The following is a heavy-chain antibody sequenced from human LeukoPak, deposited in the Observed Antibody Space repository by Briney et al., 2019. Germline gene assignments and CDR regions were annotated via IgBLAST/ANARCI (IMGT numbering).Heavy chain of an antibody. D-gene: IGHD1-1*01. CDR1: GGSISNNIYF. Sequence: SETLSLTCTVSGGSISNNIYFWAWIRQPPGKGLEWIGGIFYSGTTYYNPSLKCRVTTSVDTSKNQFSLKVASVTAADTAVYYCARRAAYNDYYFDYWGQGALVTVSS. CDR3: ARRAAYNDYYFDY. V-gene: IGHV4-39*01. J-gene: IGHJ4*02. CDR2: IFYSGTT.